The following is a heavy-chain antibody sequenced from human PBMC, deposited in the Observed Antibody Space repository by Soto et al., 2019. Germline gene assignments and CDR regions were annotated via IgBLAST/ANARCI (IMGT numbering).Heavy chain of an antibody. Sequence: GGSLRLSCVASGFIFSDYYMAWIRRAPGKGLEWVSYISDGGSYTNHGNSVRGRVSVSRDDARNTLYLQMNSLRAEDTAIYYCAMTRLYDTGTNDYHRDALDIWGQGTQVTVSS. V-gene: IGHV3-11*03. CDR2: ISDGGSYT. CDR3: AMTRLYDTGTNDYHRDALDI. CDR1: GFIFSDYY. D-gene: IGHD3-22*01. J-gene: IGHJ3*02.